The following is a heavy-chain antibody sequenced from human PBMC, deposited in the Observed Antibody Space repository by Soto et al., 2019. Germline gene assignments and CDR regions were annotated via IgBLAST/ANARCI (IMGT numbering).Heavy chain of an antibody. Sequence: QVRLQESGPGLVKPSQTLSLTCTVSGGSISSGDYFWSWVRQPPGKGLEWIGYIYYTGSTSYNPSLKSRMTMSVETSKNQFSLKVSSVTAADTAVYFCARDDGYYRLYDYWGQGTLVTVSS. CDR1: GGSISSGDYF. J-gene: IGHJ4*02. V-gene: IGHV4-30-4*01. D-gene: IGHD3-3*01. CDR2: IYYTGST. CDR3: ARDDGYYRLYDY.